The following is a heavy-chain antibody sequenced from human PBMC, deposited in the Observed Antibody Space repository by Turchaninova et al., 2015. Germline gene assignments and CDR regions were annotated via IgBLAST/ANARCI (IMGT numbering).Heavy chain of an antibody. Sequence: QVQLQQWGAGLLKPSETLSLTCAVYGGSFSGYYWSWIRQPPGKGLGWIGENNHRGSTNYNPALKGRGTLSVATAKNQFALKLSSGSAADTAVYCCARGLGYSSCWYRGMGYWGQGTLVTVSS. V-gene: IGHV4-34*01. CDR2: NNHRGST. CDR3: ARGLGYSSCWYRGMGY. J-gene: IGHJ4*02. D-gene: IGHD6-19*01. CDR1: GGSFSGYY.